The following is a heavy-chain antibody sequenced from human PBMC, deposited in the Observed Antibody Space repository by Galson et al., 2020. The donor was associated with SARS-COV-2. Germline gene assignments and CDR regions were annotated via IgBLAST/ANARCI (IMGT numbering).Heavy chain of an antibody. CDR1: GFTFSSYN. CDR3: SRGLSSSLPFSDF. D-gene: IGHD6-13*01. J-gene: IGHJ4*02. V-gene: IGHV3-48*02. Sequence: GESLKISCAASGFTFSSYNMNWVRQAPGKGLEWVSFITSSSTTYYADSVKGRFTISRDNAKNSLYLQMSGLRDDDTALYYCSRGLSSSLPFSDFWGQGSLVTVSS. CDR2: ITSSSTT.